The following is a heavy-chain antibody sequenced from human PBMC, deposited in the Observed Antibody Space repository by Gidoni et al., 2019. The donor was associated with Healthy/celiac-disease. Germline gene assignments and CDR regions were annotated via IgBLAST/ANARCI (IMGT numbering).Heavy chain of an antibody. CDR3: GGGGYDILTGSNWFDP. CDR1: GFTFSRYA. V-gene: IGHV3-30-3*01. CDR2: ISYDGSNK. J-gene: IGHJ5*02. Sequence: QVQLVESGGGVVQPGRSLSLSCAASGFTFSRYAMHWVRQAPGKGLEWVAVISYDGSNKYYADSVKGRFTISRDNSKNTLYLQMNSRRGEETAVYYCGGGGYDILTGSNWFDPWGQGTLVTVSS. D-gene: IGHD3-9*01.